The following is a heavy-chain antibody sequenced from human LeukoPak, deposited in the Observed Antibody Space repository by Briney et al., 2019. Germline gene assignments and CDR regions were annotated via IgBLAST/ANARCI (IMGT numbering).Heavy chain of an antibody. J-gene: IGHJ5*02. CDR3: ARDGSKYQLLSPAQGFDP. CDR1: GFTFSSYS. V-gene: IGHV3-21*01. D-gene: IGHD2-2*01. Sequence: GGSLRLSCAASGFTFSSYSMNWVRQAPGKGLEWVSSISSSSSYIYYADSVKGRFTISRDNAKNSLYLQMNSLRAEDTAVYYCARDGSKYQLLSPAQGFDPWGQGTLVTVSS. CDR2: ISSSSSYI.